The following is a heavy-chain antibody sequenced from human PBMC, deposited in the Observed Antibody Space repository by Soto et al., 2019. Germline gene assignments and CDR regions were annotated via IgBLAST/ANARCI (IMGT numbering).Heavy chain of an antibody. V-gene: IGHV3-74*01. J-gene: IGHJ4*02. CDR3: ARLLGGSGSFIDY. D-gene: IGHD3-10*01. Sequence: EVQLVGSGGGLVQPGGSLRLSCAASGFIFSGYWMHWVRQAPGKGLVWVSRINSDGSTTSYADSVKGRFTISRDNAKNTMYLQMNSLRAEDTAVYYCARLLGGSGSFIDYWGQGTLVTVSS. CDR1: GFIFSGYW. CDR2: INSDGSTT.